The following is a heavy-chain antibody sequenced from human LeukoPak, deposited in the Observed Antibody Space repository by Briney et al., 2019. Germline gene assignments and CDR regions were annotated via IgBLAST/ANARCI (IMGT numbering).Heavy chain of an antibody. Sequence: ASVKVSCKASGGTFSSYAISWVRQAPGQGLXXMGGIIPIFGTANYAQKFQGRVTITADKSTSTAYMELSSLRSEDTAVYYCARGQLVPDAFDIWGQGTMVTVSS. CDR2: IIPIFGTA. D-gene: IGHD1-1*01. CDR3: ARGQLVPDAFDI. V-gene: IGHV1-69*06. J-gene: IGHJ3*02. CDR1: GGTFSSYA.